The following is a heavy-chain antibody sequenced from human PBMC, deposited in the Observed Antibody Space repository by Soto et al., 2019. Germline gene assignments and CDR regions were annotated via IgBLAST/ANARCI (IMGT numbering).Heavy chain of an antibody. V-gene: IGHV1-3*01. CDR2: IDAGSGDT. Sequence: QVQLVQSGAEIKKPGASVKVSCKASGYTFTYYALHWVRQAPGQRLEWMGWIDAGSGDTQYSQKFQGRVTMTRDTYASTAYMELSSLRSEDTALYYCARSGVPTIPRFDYWGQGTLVTVSS. CDR3: ARSGVPTIPRFDY. J-gene: IGHJ4*02. CDR1: GYTFTYYA. D-gene: IGHD5-12*01.